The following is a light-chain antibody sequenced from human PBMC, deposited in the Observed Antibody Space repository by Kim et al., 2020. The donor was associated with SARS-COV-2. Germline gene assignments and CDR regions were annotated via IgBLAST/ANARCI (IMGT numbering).Light chain of an antibody. V-gene: IGKV3D-15*01. CDR1: ESVSST. CDR2: GAS. CDR3: QQYTNWPYT. Sequence: SLSPGERATLPCRASESVSSTLAWYQQKPGQAPSLLIYGASTRATGTPTRVSGSGSGTEFTLTISSLQSEDFAVYYCQQYTNWPYTFGQGTKLEI. J-gene: IGKJ2*01.